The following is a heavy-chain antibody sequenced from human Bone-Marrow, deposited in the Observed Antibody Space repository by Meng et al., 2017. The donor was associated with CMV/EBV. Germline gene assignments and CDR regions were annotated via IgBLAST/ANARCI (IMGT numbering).Heavy chain of an antibody. J-gene: IGHJ4*02. V-gene: IGHV1-2*02. D-gene: IGHD3-9*01. CDR3: ARGYYVRYFDRLQEYYFDY. CDR2: INCNSGGT. Sequence: ASVKVSCKASVYTFTGYYMHWVRQAPGQGLEWMGWINCNSGGTNYAQRFQGRVTMTMDTSISTAYMELSKLRSDDTAVYYWARGYYVRYFDRLQEYYFDYWGQGTLVTVSS. CDR1: VYTFTGYY.